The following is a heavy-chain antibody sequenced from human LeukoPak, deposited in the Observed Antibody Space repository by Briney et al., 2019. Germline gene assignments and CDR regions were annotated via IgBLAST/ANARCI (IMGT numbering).Heavy chain of an antibody. CDR1: GGTFSSYA. Sequence: SVKVSCKASGGTFSSYAISWVRRAPGQGLEWMGGIIPIFGTANYAQKFQGRVTITADESTSTAYMELSSLGSEDTAVYYCARFASSSWWGNYGMDVWGQGTTVTVSS. CDR3: ARFASSSWWGNYGMDV. J-gene: IGHJ6*02. V-gene: IGHV1-69*13. CDR2: IIPIFGTA. D-gene: IGHD6-13*01.